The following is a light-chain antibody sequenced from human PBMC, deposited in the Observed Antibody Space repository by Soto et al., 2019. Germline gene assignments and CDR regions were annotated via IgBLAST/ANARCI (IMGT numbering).Light chain of an antibody. Sequence: VVLTQSPATLSLSPGERATLSCRTSLSVSVYLDWYQQEPGQAPRLLIFGASTRATGIPDRFTGSGSGTDFTLTISRLEPEDFAVYYCQQYGSSPRTFGQGTKVDIK. J-gene: IGKJ1*01. CDR2: GAS. CDR3: QQYGSSPRT. V-gene: IGKV3-20*01. CDR1: LSVSVY.